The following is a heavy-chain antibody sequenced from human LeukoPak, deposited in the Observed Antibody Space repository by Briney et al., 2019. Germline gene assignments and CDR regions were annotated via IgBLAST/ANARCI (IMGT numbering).Heavy chain of an antibody. CDR2: INPNSGGT. Sequence: ASVKVSCKASGYNFTADYMHWVRQAAGQGLEGMGWINPNSGGTNYAQMFQGRVTMTRDTSISTAYMDLSRLTSDDTAVYYCARASGSYHPFDYWGQGTLVTVSS. V-gene: IGHV1-2*02. D-gene: IGHD1-26*01. CDR1: GYNFTADY. J-gene: IGHJ4*02. CDR3: ARASGSYHPFDY.